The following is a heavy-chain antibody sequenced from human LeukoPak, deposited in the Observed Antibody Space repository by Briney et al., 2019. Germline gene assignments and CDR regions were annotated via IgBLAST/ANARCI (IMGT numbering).Heavy chain of an antibody. CDR2: ITRSSSHT. Sequence: GGSLRLSCAASGFTFSSCAMNWVRQAPGKGLEWVSSITRSSSHTYYADSVKGRFTISRDNSKNTLYLQMNSLETEDTAVYYCATSNFGFPFDYWGQGTLVTVSS. V-gene: IGHV3-21*03. CDR3: ATSNFGFPFDY. D-gene: IGHD3-3*01. CDR1: GFTFSSCA. J-gene: IGHJ4*02.